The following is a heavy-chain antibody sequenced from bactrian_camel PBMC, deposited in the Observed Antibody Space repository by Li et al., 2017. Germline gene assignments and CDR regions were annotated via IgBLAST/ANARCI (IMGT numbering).Heavy chain of an antibody. CDR3: GDLKLS. CDR2: IRADGSK. V-gene: IGHV3S63*01. J-gene: IGHJ4*01. Sequence: VHLVESWGDSVQAGGSLTLSCTASEFTFEDSDVGWYRQVPDFPCEWISTIRADGSKTYADSVKGRFTISRDNAKNTVYMQMNSMKPEDTAVYYCGDLKLSWGQGNQVNV. CDR1: EFTFEDSD.